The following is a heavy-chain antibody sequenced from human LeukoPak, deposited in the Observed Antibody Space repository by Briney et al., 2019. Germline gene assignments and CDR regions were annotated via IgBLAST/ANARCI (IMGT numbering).Heavy chain of an antibody. CDR1: GFTFRSFS. D-gene: IGHD6-19*01. J-gene: IGHJ4*02. Sequence: GGSLRLSCAASGFTFRSFSMNWVRQAPGKGLEWVSSITSPVGRIYYADSLKGRITISRDNARSSLYLQMNSLTAEDTAVYYCATDGRSSGWYGFDYWGLGTLVTVSS. CDR3: ATDGRSSGWYGFDY. CDR2: ITSPVGRI. V-gene: IGHV3-21*01.